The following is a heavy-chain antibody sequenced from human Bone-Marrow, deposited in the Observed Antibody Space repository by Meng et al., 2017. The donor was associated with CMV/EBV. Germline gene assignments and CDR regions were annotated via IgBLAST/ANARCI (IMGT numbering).Heavy chain of an antibody. D-gene: IGHD2-2*01. V-gene: IGHV1-69*10. Sequence: TFSSYAISWGRQAPGQGLEWMGGIIPILGIANYAQKFQGRVTITADKSTSTAYMELSSLRSEDTAVYYCATHQDYCSSTSCYHNWFDPWGQGTLVTVSS. J-gene: IGHJ5*02. CDR1: TFSSYA. CDR3: ATHQDYCSSTSCYHNWFDP. CDR2: IIPILGIA.